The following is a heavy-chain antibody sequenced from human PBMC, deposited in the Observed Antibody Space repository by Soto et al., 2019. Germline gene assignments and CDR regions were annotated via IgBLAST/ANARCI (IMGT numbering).Heavy chain of an antibody. Sequence: GGSLRLSCAASGFTFNNYAISCDRQAPGKGLEWVSAISGSVGRTYYADSVKGRLSISRDNSTNTLYLQVNSLGAEVTVVLYCAKDSKDIMPSPMFGVAIPSWLDPRGVGTLVTVCS. D-gene: IGHD3-3*01. V-gene: IGHV3-23*01. J-gene: IGHJ5*02. CDR1: GFTFNNYA. CDR3: AKDSKDIMPSPMFGVAIPSWLDP. CDR2: ISGSVGRT.